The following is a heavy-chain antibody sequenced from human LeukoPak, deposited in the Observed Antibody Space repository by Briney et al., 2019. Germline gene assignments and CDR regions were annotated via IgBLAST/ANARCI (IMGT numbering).Heavy chain of an antibody. CDR3: IRGAPTTFDY. Sequence: AGGSLRLSCAASGFTFSSYWMHWVRQAPGKGLVWVSRINSGGSSTSCADSVKGRFTISGDNAKNTLYLQMNSLRPEDTAVYYCIRGAPTTFDYWGQGTLVTVSS. V-gene: IGHV3-74*01. J-gene: IGHJ4*02. D-gene: IGHD1-14*01. CDR1: GFTFSSYW. CDR2: INSGGSST.